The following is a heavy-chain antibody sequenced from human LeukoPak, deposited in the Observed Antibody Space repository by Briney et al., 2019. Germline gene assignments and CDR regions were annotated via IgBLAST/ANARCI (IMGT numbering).Heavy chain of an antibody. CDR3: ASLPLWFGESPPP. CDR2: LYYSGST. D-gene: IGHD3-10*01. V-gene: IGHV4-39*01. Sequence: SETLSLTCTVSGGSISSSSYYWGWIRQPPGKGLEWIGSLYYSGSTYYNPPLKSRVTISVDTSKNQFSLKLSSVTAADTAVYYCASLPLWFGESPPPWGQGTLVTVSS. J-gene: IGHJ5*02. CDR1: GGSISSSSYY.